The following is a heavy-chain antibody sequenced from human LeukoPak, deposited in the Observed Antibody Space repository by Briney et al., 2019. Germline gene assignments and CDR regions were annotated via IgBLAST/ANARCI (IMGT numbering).Heavy chain of an antibody. CDR3: AKDRSQGSGWTLYYYYYYMDV. CDR1: GFTFSSYG. V-gene: IGHV3-23*01. D-gene: IGHD6-19*01. CDR2: ISGSGGNT. Sequence: PGGSLRLSCAASGFTFSSYGMSWVRQAPGKGLEWVSAISGSGGNTYYADSVKGRFTISRDNSKNTLYLQMNSLRAEDPAVYYCAKDRSQGSGWTLYYYYYYMDVWGKGTTVTISS. J-gene: IGHJ6*03.